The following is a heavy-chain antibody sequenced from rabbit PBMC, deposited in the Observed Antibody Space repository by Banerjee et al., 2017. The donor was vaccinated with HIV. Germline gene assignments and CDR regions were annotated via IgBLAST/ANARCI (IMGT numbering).Heavy chain of an antibody. CDR2: IDAGSSGST. CDR3: ARHQYGMDL. CDR1: GFSFSSSYW. J-gene: IGHJ6*01. Sequence: EESGGDLVTPEGSLTLTCTASGFSFSSSYWICWVRQAPGKGLEWIGCIDAGSSGSTYHASWAKGRFTISKTSSTTVTLQMTSLTAADTATYFCARHQYGMDLWGQGTLVTVS. V-gene: IGHV1S45*01.